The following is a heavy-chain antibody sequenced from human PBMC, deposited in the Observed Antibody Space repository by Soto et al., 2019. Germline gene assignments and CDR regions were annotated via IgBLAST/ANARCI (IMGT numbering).Heavy chain of an antibody. CDR1: GYTFTSYA. Sequence: ASVRVSCKASGYTFTSYAVHWVRQAPGQGLEWMGWINAGNGNTKYSQKFQGRVTITRDTSASTAYMELSSLRSEDTAVYYCARAPDCSSTSCYHWFDPWGQGTLVTVSS. J-gene: IGHJ5*02. V-gene: IGHV1-3*01. CDR2: INAGNGNT. D-gene: IGHD2-2*01. CDR3: ARAPDCSSTSCYHWFDP.